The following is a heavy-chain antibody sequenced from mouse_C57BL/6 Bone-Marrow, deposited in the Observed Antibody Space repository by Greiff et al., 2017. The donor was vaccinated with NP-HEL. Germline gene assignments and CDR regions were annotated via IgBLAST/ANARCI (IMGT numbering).Heavy chain of an antibody. CDR2: IYPRSGNT. CDR1: GYTFTSYG. J-gene: IGHJ2*01. D-gene: IGHD1-1*01. CDR3: ARGWVLRYNFDY. V-gene: IGHV1-81*01. Sequence: VQLQQSGAELARPGASVKLSCKASGYTFTSYGISWVKQRTGQGLEWIGEIYPRSGNTYYNEKFKGKATLTADKSSSTAYMELRSLTSEDSAVYFCARGWVLRYNFDYWCQGTTLTVSS.